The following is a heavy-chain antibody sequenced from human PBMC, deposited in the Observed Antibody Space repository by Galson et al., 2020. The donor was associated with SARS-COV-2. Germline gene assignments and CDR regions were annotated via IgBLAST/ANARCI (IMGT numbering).Heavy chain of an antibody. D-gene: IGHD3-16*01. CDR1: GYTFTSYY. Sequence: ASVKDSCKATGYTFTSYYMHWVRQAPGQGLEWMGIINPSGGSTSYAQKFQGRVTMTRETSTSTVYMELSSLRSEDTAVYYCARDLLFTDYYYYNGMDVWGQGTTVNVSS. CDR3: ARDLLFTDYYYYNGMDV. J-gene: IGHJ6*02. V-gene: IGHV1-46*01. CDR2: INPSGGST.